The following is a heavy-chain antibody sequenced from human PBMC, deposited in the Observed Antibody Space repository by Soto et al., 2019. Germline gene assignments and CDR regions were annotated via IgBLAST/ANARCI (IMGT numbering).Heavy chain of an antibody. CDR1: GGSISSSIYY. D-gene: IGHD2-2*01. Sequence: SETLSLTCTVSGGSISSSIYYWSWIRQPPGKGLEWIGSIYYSGSTYYNPSLKSRVTISVDTSKNQFSLKLSSVTAADTAVYYCARHLGYCSSTSCYAKGEIDYWGQGTLVTVSS. CDR3: ARHLGYCSSTSCYAKGEIDY. V-gene: IGHV4-39*01. CDR2: IYYSGST. J-gene: IGHJ4*02.